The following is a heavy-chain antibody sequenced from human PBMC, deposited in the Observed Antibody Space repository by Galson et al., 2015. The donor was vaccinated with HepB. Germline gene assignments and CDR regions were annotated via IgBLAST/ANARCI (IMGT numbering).Heavy chain of an antibody. CDR1: GGTFSSYT. CDR3: ATLRGEPPDIAVAGLGNYFDY. D-gene: IGHD6-19*01. V-gene: IGHV1-69*02. Sequence: SVKVSCKASGGTFSSYTISWVRQAPGQGLEWMGRIIPILGIANYAQKFQGRVTITADKSTSTAYMELSSLRSEDTAVYYCATLRGEPPDIAVAGLGNYFDYWGQGTLVTVSS. CDR2: IIPILGIA. J-gene: IGHJ4*02.